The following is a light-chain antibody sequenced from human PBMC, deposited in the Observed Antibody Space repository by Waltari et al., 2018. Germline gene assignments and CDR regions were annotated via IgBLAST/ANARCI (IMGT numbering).Light chain of an antibody. J-gene: IGLJ2*01. V-gene: IGLV3-19*01. CDR3: NSRDTSGGRRHVV. CDR2: GEN. CDR1: SLRDHY. Sequence: SSELTQDPAVSAALGQTVRIPCQGHSLRDHYATWYQQKPGQAPVLVIHGENNRPSGIPDRFSGSNSGNTASLTITGAQAEDEADYFCNSRDTSGGRRHVVFGGGTKLTVL.